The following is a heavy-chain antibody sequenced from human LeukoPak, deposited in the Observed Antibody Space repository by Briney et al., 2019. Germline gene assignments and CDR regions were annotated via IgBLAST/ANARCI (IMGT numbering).Heavy chain of an antibody. CDR2: VFPTGTT. CDR1: GGSVNSFY. CDR3: ARAGVVVPDVPLIDRYYYQLDV. V-gene: IGHV4-4*07. J-gene: IGHJ6*03. D-gene: IGHD2-21*02. Sequence: PSETLSLTCTVSGGSVNSFYWNWFRQPAAKGLEWSGRVFPTGTTNYNPSLKSRATISVDRSKNQFSLELNSVTAADTAVYYCARAGVVVPDVPLIDRYYYQLDVWGKGTTVIVSS.